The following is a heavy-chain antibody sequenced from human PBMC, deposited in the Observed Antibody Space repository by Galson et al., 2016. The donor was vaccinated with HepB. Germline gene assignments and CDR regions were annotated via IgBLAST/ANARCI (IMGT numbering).Heavy chain of an antibody. V-gene: IGHV4-61*01. J-gene: IGHJ6*02. CDR3: ARDEGFCNGMDV. CDR2: IHDSGNT. Sequence: SETLSLTCTVSSDPVTSGTYYWSWVRQSPGKGLDWIGYIHDSGNTNYNPPIKSRVTISRDTSKNQFFLELTSVTAADTAVYYCARDEGFCNGMDVWGQGTTVTVAS. CDR1: SDPVTSGTYY.